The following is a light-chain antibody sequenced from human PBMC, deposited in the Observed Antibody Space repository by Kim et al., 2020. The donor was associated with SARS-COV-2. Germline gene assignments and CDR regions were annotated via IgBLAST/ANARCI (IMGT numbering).Light chain of an antibody. V-gene: IGKV3-20*01. J-gene: IGKJ1*01. CDR1: QSVSSSY. CDR3: QQYGSSPWT. Sequence: SPGERATLSCRASQSVSSSYLAWYQQKPGQAPRLLSYGTSSRATGIPDRFSGSGSGTDFTLTISRLEPEDFVVYYCQQYGSSPWTFGQGTKVDIK. CDR2: GTS.